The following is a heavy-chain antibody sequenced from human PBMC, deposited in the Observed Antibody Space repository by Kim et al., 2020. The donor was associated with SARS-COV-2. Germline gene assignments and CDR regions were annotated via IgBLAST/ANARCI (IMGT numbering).Heavy chain of an antibody. CDR1: GYTFTGYY. J-gene: IGHJ3*02. CDR2: INPNSGGT. D-gene: IGHD6-19*01. CDR3: ARGGAEQWLVPTAEAFDI. V-gene: IGHV1-2*06. Sequence: ASVKVSCKASGYTFTGYYMHWVRQAPGQGLEWMGRINPNSGGTNYAQKFQGRVTMTRDTSISTAYMELSRLRSDDTAVYYCARGGAEQWLVPTAEAFDIWGQGTMVTVSS.